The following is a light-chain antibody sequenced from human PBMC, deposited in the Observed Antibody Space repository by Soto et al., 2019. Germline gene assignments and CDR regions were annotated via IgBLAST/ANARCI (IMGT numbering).Light chain of an antibody. CDR3: QQYNSFSFT. CDR2: KAS. CDR1: QSMSTW. J-gene: IGKJ3*01. Sequence: DIQMTQSPSTLSASVGDRVTITCRASQSMSTWLAWYQQKPGKAPKLLIYKASSLESGVPSRFSGSGSVAESTLTISSLQPDDFATYYCQQYNSFSFTFGPGTKVDIK. V-gene: IGKV1-5*03.